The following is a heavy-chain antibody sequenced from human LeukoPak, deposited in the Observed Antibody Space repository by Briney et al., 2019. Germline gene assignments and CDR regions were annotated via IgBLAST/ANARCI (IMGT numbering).Heavy chain of an antibody. CDR3: AREAGRGIVVVITHYYGMDV. D-gene: IGHD3-22*01. Sequence: ASVKVSCKASGYTFTSYYMHWVRQAPGQGLEWMGIINPSGGSTSYAQKFQGRVTMTRDTSTSTVYMELSSLRSEDTAVYYCAREAGRGIVVVITHYYGMDVWGQGTTVIVSS. CDR1: GYTFTSYY. J-gene: IGHJ6*02. V-gene: IGHV1-46*01. CDR2: INPSGGST.